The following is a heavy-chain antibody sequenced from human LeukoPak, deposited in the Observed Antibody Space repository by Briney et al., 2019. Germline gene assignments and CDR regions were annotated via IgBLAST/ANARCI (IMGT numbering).Heavy chain of an antibody. CDR1: GFTFSIYS. J-gene: IGHJ4*02. Sequence: GGSLRLSCAASGFTFSIYSMNWVRQAPGKGLEWLSYITGSSSTIYYADSVKGRFTISRDNAKNSLYLQMNSLRDEDTAVYYCARDMDLQTGTTSYWGQGTLVTVSS. V-gene: IGHV3-48*02. CDR3: ARDMDLQTGTTSY. D-gene: IGHD1-1*01. CDR2: ITGSSSTI.